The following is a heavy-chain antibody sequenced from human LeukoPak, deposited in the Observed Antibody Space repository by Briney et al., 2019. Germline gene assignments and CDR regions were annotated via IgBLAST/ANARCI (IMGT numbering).Heavy chain of an antibody. V-gene: IGHV3-66*01. CDR3: ARVTIFGVGPDY. CDR1: GFTVSSNY. Sequence: GGSLRLSCAASGFTVSSNYMSWVRQAPGKGLEWVSVIYSVGTTNYADSVKGRFTISRDNSKNTVYLQMDSLRAEDTAVYYCARVTIFGVGPDYWGQGTLVTVSS. CDR2: IYSVGTT. J-gene: IGHJ4*02. D-gene: IGHD3-3*01.